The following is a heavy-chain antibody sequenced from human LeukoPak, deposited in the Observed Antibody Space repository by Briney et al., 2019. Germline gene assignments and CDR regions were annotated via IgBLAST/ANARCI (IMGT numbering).Heavy chain of an antibody. D-gene: IGHD1-26*01. J-gene: IGHJ4*02. CDR3: GRDLGGRSGY. Sequence: GGSLRLSCAASGFSFSSYAMTWARQAPVKGLEWVSAISGDGTRTYYADSVKGRFSISRDNAKNTLYLQMNSLRAEDTAVYYCGRDLGGRSGYWGQGTLVTVSS. CDR1: GFSFSSYA. V-gene: IGHV3-23*01. CDR2: ISGDGTRT.